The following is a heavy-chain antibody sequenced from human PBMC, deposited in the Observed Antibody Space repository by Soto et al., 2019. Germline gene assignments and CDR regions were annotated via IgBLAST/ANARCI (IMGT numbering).Heavy chain of an antibody. V-gene: IGHV3-21*01. J-gene: IGHJ4*02. CDR2: ISSASSET. Sequence: SGGSLRLSCEASGLTFSRASMNWVRQVPGEGLEWVASISSASSETWYADSVKGRFIISRDNAQNSLFLQMNTLRPEDSAIYYCARVAYWGPGTQVTVPS. CDR1: GLTFSRAS. CDR3: ARVAY.